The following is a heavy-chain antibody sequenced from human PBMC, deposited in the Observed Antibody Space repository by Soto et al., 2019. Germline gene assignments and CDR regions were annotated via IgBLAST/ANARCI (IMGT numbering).Heavy chain of an antibody. V-gene: IGHV4-61*01. J-gene: IGHJ6*02. CDR2: IYYTGTS. CDR3: ARAPNCSGDKCYYYHDMDV. D-gene: IGHD2-15*01. CDR1: GGSVSSDTDY. Sequence: PSETLSLTCTVSGGSVSSDTDYWSWIRQPPGKGLEWLGYIYYTGTSNYNPSLKSRVTISLDTSKNQFSLKLSSVTAADTAVYYCARAPNCSGDKCYYYHDMDVWGRGTSVTVSS.